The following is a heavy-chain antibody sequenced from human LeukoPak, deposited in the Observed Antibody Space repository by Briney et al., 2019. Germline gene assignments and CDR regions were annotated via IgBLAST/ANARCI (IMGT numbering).Heavy chain of an antibody. J-gene: IGHJ6*02. D-gene: IGHD4-11*01. V-gene: IGHV6-1*01. CDR1: GDSVSSNSVA. Sequence: SXTLSLTCAISGDSVSSNSVAWNWIRQSPSRGLEWLGRTCYRSKWYIDYAESVKSRIIINPDTSKNQFSLQLSSVTPEDTAVYYCARGDDYSPYGMDVWGQGTTVTVSS. CDR2: TCYRSKWYI. CDR3: ARGDDYSPYGMDV.